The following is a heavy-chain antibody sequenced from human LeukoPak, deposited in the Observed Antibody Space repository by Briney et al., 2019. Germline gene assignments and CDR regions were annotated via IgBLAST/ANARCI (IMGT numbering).Heavy chain of an antibody. J-gene: IGHJ4*02. CDR1: GYTFVTYG. Sequence: ASVKVSCKASGYTFVTYGINWVRQAPGQGPEWIGWISTYHGNTKYALKFQDRVTLTRDTSTTTAYMELKSLTSDDRAVYYCARASFDHWGQGTLVIVSS. CDR3: ARASFDH. CDR2: ISTYHGNT. V-gene: IGHV1-18*01.